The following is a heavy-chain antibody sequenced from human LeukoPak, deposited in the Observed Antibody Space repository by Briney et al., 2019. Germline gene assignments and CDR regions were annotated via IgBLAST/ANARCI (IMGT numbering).Heavy chain of an antibody. D-gene: IGHD6-13*01. V-gene: IGHV3-11*01. J-gene: IGHJ5*02. CDR2: ISSSGSTI. Sequence: PGGSLRLSCAASGFTFSDYYMSWICQAPGKGLEWVSYISSSGSTIYYADSVKGRFTISRDNAKNSLYLQMNSLRAEDTAVYYCARVGSSAYNWFDPWGQGTLVTVSS. CDR3: ARVGSSAYNWFDP. CDR1: GFTFSDYY.